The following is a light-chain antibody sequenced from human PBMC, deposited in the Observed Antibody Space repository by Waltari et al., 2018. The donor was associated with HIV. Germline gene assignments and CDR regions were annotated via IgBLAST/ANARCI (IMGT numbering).Light chain of an antibody. Sequence: DIQMTQSPSTLSASVGDRVTTICRASEGIGSDLAWFQQKRGKAPKRLIFAGSTLQSGVPLRFSGSGSGTLFTLTIVSLQPEDFATYFCQQHNSFPITFGGGTKV. CDR2: AGS. CDR3: QQHNSFPIT. J-gene: IGKJ4*01. CDR1: EGIGSD. V-gene: IGKV1-17*01.